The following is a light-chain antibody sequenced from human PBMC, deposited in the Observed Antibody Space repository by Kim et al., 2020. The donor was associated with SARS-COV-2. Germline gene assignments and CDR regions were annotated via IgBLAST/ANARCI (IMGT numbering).Light chain of an antibody. Sequence: GTAVPISCTGTSSDVGGYNYVSWYQQHPGKAPKLMIYEVSKRPSGVPDRFSGSKSGNTASLTVSGLQAEDEADYYCSSYAGSNNYVFGTGTKVTVL. CDR3: SSYAGSNNYV. CDR2: EVS. J-gene: IGLJ1*01. V-gene: IGLV2-8*01. CDR1: SSDVGGYNY.